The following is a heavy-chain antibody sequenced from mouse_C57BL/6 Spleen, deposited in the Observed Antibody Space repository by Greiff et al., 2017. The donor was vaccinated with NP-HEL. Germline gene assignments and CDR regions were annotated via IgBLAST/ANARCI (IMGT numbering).Heavy chain of an antibody. J-gene: IGHJ2*01. CDR1: GYSITSGYY. D-gene: IGHD2-3*01. Sequence: VQLKESGPGLVKPSQSLSLTCSVTGYSITSGYYWNWIRQFPGNKLEWMGYISYDGSNNYNPSLKNRISITRDTSKNQFFLKLNSVTTEDTATYYCAREVYDYFDYWGQGTTLTVSS. V-gene: IGHV3-6*01. CDR3: AREVYDYFDY. CDR2: ISYDGSN.